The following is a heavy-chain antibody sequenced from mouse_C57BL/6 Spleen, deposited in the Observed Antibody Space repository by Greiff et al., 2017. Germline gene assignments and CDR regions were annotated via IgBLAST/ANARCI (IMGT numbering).Heavy chain of an antibody. CDR3: ARSGLGPFYYAMDY. V-gene: IGHV1-82*01. D-gene: IGHD4-1*01. J-gene: IGHJ4*01. CDR1: GYAFSSSW. CDR2: IYPGDGDT. Sequence: QVQLQQSGPELVKPGASVKISCKASGYAFSSSWMNWVKQRPGKGLEWIGRIYPGDGDTNYNGKFKGKATLTADKSSSTAYMQLSSLTSEDSAVYFCARSGLGPFYYAMDYWGQGTSVTVSS.